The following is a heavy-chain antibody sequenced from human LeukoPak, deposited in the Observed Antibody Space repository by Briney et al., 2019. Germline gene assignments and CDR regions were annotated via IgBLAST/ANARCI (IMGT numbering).Heavy chain of an antibody. V-gene: IGHV4-4*07. Sequence: SETLSLTCTVSGGSISGYYWSWIRQPAGKGLEWIGHIYTSGSTNYNPSLKSRVTMSVDTSKNQFSLKLNSMTAADTAAYYCARDSCSGGSCRDYWGQGTLVTVSS. D-gene: IGHD2-15*01. CDR1: GGSISGYY. CDR3: ARDSCSGGSCRDY. CDR2: IYTSGST. J-gene: IGHJ4*02.